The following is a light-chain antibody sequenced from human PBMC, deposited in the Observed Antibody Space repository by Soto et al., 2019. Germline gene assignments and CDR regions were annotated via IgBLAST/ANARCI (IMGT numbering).Light chain of an antibody. Sequence: DIQVTQFPSSLSASVGDRITITCRASQAIGNYLAWYQQKPGKVPKLLIYAASTLQPGVPSRFSGSRSVTDFHLTVSSLQPEDVAPYFCQQYNGVPLTFGPGTQVEIK. J-gene: IGKJ3*01. V-gene: IGKV1-27*01. CDR3: QQYNGVPLT. CDR1: QAIGNY. CDR2: AAS.